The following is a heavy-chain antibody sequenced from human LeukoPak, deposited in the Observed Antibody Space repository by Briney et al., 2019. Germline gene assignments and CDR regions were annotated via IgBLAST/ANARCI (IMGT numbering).Heavy chain of an antibody. J-gene: IGHJ4*02. V-gene: IGHV3-30-3*01. Sequence: GGSLRLSCAASGFTFSSYAMHWVRQAPGKGLEWVAVISYDGSNKYYADSVKGRFTISRDNSKNTLYLQMNSLRAEDTAVYYCARGTRYFDWFGGPGVCWGQGTLVTVSS. CDR2: ISYDGSNK. CDR1: GFTFSSYA. CDR3: ARGTRYFDWFGGPGVC. D-gene: IGHD3-9*01.